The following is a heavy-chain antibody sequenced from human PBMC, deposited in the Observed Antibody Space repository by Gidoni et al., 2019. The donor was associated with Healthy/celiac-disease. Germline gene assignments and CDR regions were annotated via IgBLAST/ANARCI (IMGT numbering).Heavy chain of an antibody. CDR1: GFPFRSYS. Sequence: EVQLVESGGGLVQPGGSLRLSCAASGFPFRSYSMNWVRQAPVKGLEWVSNISSSSSTIYDADSVKGRFTISRDNAKNSLYLQMNSLRAEDTAVYYCARDRFTMVRGVIPKGGADAFDIWGQGTMVTVSS. J-gene: IGHJ3*02. CDR2: ISSSSSTI. CDR3: ARDRFTMVRGVIPKGGADAFDI. D-gene: IGHD3-10*01. V-gene: IGHV3-48*01.